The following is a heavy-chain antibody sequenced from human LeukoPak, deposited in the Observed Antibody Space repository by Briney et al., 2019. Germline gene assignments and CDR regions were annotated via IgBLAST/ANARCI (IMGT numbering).Heavy chain of an antibody. CDR1: GFSFSTFY. D-gene: IGHD3-10*01. V-gene: IGHV1-46*01. J-gene: IGHJ6*03. CDR2: IHPNGFIT. Sequence: ASVKVSCKTFGFSFSTFYIHWLRRAPGQGLEWMGIIHPNGFITCYAQRFKGRVSMTRDPSTSTVYMELNSLIFDDTAVYYCARTRSSSGYLDVWGTGTTVTVSS. CDR3: ARTRSSSGYLDV.